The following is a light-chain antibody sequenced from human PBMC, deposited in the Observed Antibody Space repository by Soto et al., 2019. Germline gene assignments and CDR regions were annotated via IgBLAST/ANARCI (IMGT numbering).Light chain of an antibody. V-gene: IGKV3-15*01. J-gene: IGKJ4*01. CDR3: QQYNNWPLT. CDR1: QSVSSN. CDR2: GAS. Sequence: EIVMTQSPATLSVSPGERATLSCRASQSVSSNLAWYQQKPGQAPRLLIYGASTRAHGIPARFSGSGSGTEFTRAISSLQSEDVAVYYCQQYNNWPLTFGGGTKVEIK.